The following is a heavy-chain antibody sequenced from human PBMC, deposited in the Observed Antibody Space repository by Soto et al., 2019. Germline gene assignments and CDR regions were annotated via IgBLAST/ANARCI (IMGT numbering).Heavy chain of an antibody. CDR2: IVVGSGNT. CDR3: AADARDGYTRDY. CDR1: GFTFTSSA. V-gene: IGHV1-58*01. Sequence: QMQLVQSGPEVKKPGTSVKVSCKASGFTFTSSAVQWVRQARGQRLEWIGWIVVGSGNTNYAQKFQERVTITRDMSTSTAYMELSSLRSEDTAVYYCAADARDGYTRDYWGQGTLVAVSS. D-gene: IGHD5-12*01. J-gene: IGHJ4*02.